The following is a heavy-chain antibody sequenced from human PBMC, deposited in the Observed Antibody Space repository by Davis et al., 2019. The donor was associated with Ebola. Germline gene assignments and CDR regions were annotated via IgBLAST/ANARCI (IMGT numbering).Heavy chain of an antibody. CDR1: GDSISSAGYS. CDR3: TRGVRGSFLNRFDP. CDR2: IYQSGNT. D-gene: IGHD1-26*01. Sequence: MPSETLSLTCAVSGDSISSAGYSWSWIRQPPGKGLEWIGYIYQSGNTYYNPSLKSRVTISIDRSKNQFSLNLKSVTAADTAVYFCTRGVRGSFLNRFDPWGQGSLVTVPS. J-gene: IGHJ5*02. V-gene: IGHV4-30-2*01.